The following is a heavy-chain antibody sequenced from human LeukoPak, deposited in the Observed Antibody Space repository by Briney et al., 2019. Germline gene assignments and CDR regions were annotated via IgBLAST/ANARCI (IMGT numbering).Heavy chain of an antibody. V-gene: IGHV4-59*08. Sequence: SETLSLTCTVSGGSISSYYWGWIRQPPGKGLEWIGYIYYSGSTNYNPSLKSRVTISVDTSKNQFSLKLSSVTAADTAVYYCARHLTDDCYFDYWGQGTLVTVSS. CDR2: IYYSGST. D-gene: IGHD2-21*02. CDR1: GGSISSYY. J-gene: IGHJ4*02. CDR3: ARHLTDDCYFDY.